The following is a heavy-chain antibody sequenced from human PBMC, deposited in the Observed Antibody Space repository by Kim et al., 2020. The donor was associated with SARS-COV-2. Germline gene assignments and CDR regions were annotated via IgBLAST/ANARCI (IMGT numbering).Heavy chain of an antibody. V-gene: IGHV3-66*01. CDR3: ARDRGDFCSGFYYYYGMDV. J-gene: IGHJ6*02. Sequence: GGSLRLSCAASGFTVSRNYMSWVRQAPGKGLEWVSVIYSGGSTYYADSVKGRFTISRDNSKNKLYLQMNSLRAEDTAVYYCARDRGDFCSGFYYYYGMDVWGQGTTVTVSS. D-gene: IGHD3-3*01. CDR2: IYSGGST. CDR1: GFTVSRNY.